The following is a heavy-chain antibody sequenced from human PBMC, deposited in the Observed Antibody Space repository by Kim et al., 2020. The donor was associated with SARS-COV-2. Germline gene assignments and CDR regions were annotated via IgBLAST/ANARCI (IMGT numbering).Heavy chain of an antibody. CDR1: GYTLTELS. CDR3: ATVKPGGIGVGYYAYGMDV. V-gene: IGHV1-24*01. CDR2: FDPEDGET. D-gene: IGHD6-13*01. Sequence: ASVKVSCKVSGYTLTELSMHWVRQAPGKGLEWMGGFDPEDGETIYAQKFQGRVTMTEDTSTDTAYMELSSLRSEYTAVYYCATVKPGGIGVGYYAYGMDVWGQGTTVTVSS. J-gene: IGHJ6*02.